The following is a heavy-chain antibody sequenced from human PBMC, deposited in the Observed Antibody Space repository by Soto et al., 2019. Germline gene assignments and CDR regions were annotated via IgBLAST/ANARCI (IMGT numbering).Heavy chain of an antibody. J-gene: IGHJ4*02. CDR2: IYYTGTT. Sequence: PSETLSLTCTVSGGSISSNNFHWGWIRQPPGKGLEWIGNIYYTGTTYYNPSLKSRVTISVDTSKNQFSLKLTSVTAADTAVYYCARRLFSSCWPSYFDYWGQGALVTVSS. CDR3: ARRLFSSCWPSYFDY. CDR1: GGSISSNNFH. V-gene: IGHV4-39*01. D-gene: IGHD6-13*01.